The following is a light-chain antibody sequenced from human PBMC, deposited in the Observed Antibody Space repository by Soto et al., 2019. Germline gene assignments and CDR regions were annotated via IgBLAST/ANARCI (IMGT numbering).Light chain of an antibody. V-gene: IGKV3-20*01. CDR3: QQYAESPIT. CDR2: AAS. Sequence: EIVLTQSPGRRYPSSVDRASLSCXASQSVSSNLAWYQQKPGQAPRLLIYAASARVTGIPDRFSGRGSGTDFTLTISRLEPEDVAVFYCQQYAESPITFGQGTRLEI. CDR1: QSVSSN. J-gene: IGKJ5*01.